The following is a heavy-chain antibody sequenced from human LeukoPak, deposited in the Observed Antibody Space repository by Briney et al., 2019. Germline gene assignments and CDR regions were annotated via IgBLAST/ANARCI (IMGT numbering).Heavy chain of an antibody. CDR1: GGTFSSYA. CDR2: IIPIFGTA. D-gene: IGHD3-22*01. Sequence: VASVKVSRKASGGTFSSYAISWVRQAPGQGLEWMGGIIPIFGTANYAQKFQGRVTITADESTSTAYMELSSLRSEDTAVYYCARAEYYYDSSAAYSPFDYWGQGTLVTVSS. J-gene: IGHJ4*02. CDR3: ARAEYYYDSSAAYSPFDY. V-gene: IGHV1-69*13.